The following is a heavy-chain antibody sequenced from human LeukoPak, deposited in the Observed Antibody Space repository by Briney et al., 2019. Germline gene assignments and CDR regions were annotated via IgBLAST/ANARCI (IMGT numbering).Heavy chain of an antibody. CDR1: GFTFTNAW. D-gene: IGHD6-13*01. CDR2: IKGKRDGGAT. V-gene: IGHV3-15*01. CDR3: ATEGSGIAAAVFDY. J-gene: IGHJ4*02. Sequence: GGSLRLSCAASGFTFTNAWISWVRQAPGKGLEWIGRIKGKRDGGATDYAAPVKGRFSISRDDSTTTVYLQMNSLKTEDTAVYYCATEGSGIAAAVFDYWGQGTLVTVSS.